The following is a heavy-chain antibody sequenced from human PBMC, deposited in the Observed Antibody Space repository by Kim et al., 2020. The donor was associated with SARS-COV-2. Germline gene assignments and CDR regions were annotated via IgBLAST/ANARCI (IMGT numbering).Heavy chain of an antibody. J-gene: IGHJ6*02. D-gene: IGHD6-19*01. CDR1: GFTFDDYG. CDR2: INWNGGST. Sequence: GGSLRLSCAASGFTFDDYGMSWVRQAPGKGLEWVSGINWNGGSTGYADSVKGRFTISRDNAKNSLYLQMNSLRAEDTALYHCAREVGSGWSIDYYYYGMDVWGQGTTVTVSS. V-gene: IGHV3-20*01. CDR3: AREVGSGWSIDYYYYGMDV.